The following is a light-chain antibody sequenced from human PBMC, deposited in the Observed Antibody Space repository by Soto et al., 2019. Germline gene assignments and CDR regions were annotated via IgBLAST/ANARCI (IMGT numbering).Light chain of an antibody. J-gene: IGKJ5*01. CDR1: QSIHNW. CDR2: DAS. V-gene: IGKV1-5*01. Sequence: DIRMTQSPSTLSASVGDRVSITCRASQSIHNWLAWYQQKPGRAPKLLIYDASTLQSGVPSRFSGRAFGTEFTLTINSLQPDDFATYYCQHYETYPMTSGQGTRLEIK. CDR3: QHYETYPMT.